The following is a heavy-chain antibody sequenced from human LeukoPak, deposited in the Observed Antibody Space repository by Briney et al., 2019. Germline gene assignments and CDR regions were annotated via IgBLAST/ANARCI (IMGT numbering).Heavy chain of an antibody. CDR3: ARYCGGDCWNFDY. D-gene: IGHD2-21*02. J-gene: IGHJ4*02. V-gene: IGHV1-3*01. CDR1: GYTFTSYA. CDR2: INAGNGNT. Sequence: ASVKVSCKASGYTFTSYAMHWVRQAPGQRLEWMGWINAGNGNTKYSQKFQGRVTITRDTSASTAYMELSSPRSEDTAVYYCARYCGGDCWNFDYWGQGTLVTVSS.